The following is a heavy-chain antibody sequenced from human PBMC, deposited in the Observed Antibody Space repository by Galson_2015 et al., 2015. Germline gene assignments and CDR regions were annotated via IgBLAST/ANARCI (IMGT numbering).Heavy chain of an antibody. CDR2: THYRSKWYD. CDR1: GDSVSSDSPA. V-gene: IGHV6-1*01. Sequence: CAISGDSVSSDSPAWNWIRQSPSRGLEWLGSTHYRSKWYDSFAISVRGRMTINPDTSKNQFSLQLNSVTPEDTAVYYCARGLAATGFDYWGQGTLVTVSS. D-gene: IGHD2-15*01. CDR3: ARGLAATGFDY. J-gene: IGHJ4*02.